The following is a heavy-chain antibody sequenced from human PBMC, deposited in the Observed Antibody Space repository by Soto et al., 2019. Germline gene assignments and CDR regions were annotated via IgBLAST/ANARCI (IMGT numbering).Heavy chain of an antibody. CDR3: AKEVGYSSGYDYFDY. V-gene: IGHV3-20*04. Sequence: GGSLRLSCAASGFTFDDYGMSWARQAPGKGLEWVSGVNWNGGSTGYADSVKGRFTISRDNAKNSLYLQMNSLRAEDTAVYYCAKEVGYSSGYDYFDYWGQGTLVTVSS. J-gene: IGHJ4*02. CDR1: GFTFDDYG. CDR2: VNWNGGST. D-gene: IGHD6-19*01.